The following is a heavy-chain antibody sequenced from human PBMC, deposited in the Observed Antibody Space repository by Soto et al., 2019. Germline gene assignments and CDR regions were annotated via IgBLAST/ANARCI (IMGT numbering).Heavy chain of an antibody. D-gene: IGHD3-16*02. CDR2: IYYSGST. Sequence: QVQLQESGPGLVKPSQTLSLTCTVSGGSISSGGYYWSWIRQHPGKGLEWIGYIYYSGSTYYNPSHKSRVTISVDTSKNQFSLKLSSVTAADTAVYYCARGRDYDYVWGSYRLSYFDYWGQGTLVTVSS. V-gene: IGHV4-31*03. CDR1: GGSISSGGYY. J-gene: IGHJ4*02. CDR3: ARGRDYDYVWGSYRLSYFDY.